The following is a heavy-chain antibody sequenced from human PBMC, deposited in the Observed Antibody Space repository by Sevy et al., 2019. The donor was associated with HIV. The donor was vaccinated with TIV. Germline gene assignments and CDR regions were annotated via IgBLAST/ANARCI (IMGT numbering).Heavy chain of an antibody. CDR3: AGARRAYSYGEHDY. Sequence: SETLSLTCAVYGGSFSGYYWSWIRQPPGKGLEWIGEINHSGSTNYNPSLKSRVTISVDTSKNQFSLKLSSVTAADTAVYYCAGARRAYSYGEHDYWGQGTLVTVSS. CDR2: INHSGST. V-gene: IGHV4-34*01. CDR1: GGSFSGYY. J-gene: IGHJ4*02. D-gene: IGHD5-18*01.